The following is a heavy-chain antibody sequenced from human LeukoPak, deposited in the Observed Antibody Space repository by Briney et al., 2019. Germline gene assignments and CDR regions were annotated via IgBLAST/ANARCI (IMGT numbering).Heavy chain of an antibody. D-gene: IGHD3-22*01. J-gene: IGHJ4*02. CDR2: IYPGDSDT. Sequence: GESLKISCKGSGYSFTSYWIGWVRQMPGKGLEWMGIIYPGDSDTRYSPSFQGQVTISADKSISTAYLQWSSLKASDTAMYYCARLMYYYDSSGYYSQYFDYWGQGTPVTVSS. V-gene: IGHV5-51*01. CDR1: GYSFTSYW. CDR3: ARLMYYYDSSGYYSQYFDY.